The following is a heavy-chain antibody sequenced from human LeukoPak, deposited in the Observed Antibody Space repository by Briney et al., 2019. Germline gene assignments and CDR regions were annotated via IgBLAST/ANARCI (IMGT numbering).Heavy chain of an antibody. Sequence: GASVKVSCKASGYTFTGYYMHWVRQAPGQGLEWMGRINPNSGGTNYAQKFQGRVTMTRGTSISTAYMELSRLRSDDTAVYYCARDEALLWFGELLGELFDPWGQGTLVTVSS. CDR2: INPNSGGT. D-gene: IGHD3-10*01. J-gene: IGHJ5*02. CDR3: ARDEALLWFGELLGELFDP. V-gene: IGHV1-2*06. CDR1: GYTFTGYY.